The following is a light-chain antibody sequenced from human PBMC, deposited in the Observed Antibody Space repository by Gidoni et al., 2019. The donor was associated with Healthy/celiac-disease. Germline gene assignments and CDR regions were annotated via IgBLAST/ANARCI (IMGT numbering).Light chain of an antibody. CDR3: QSYDSSLSGVV. Sequence: QSVLTQPPSVSGSPGQMVTISCTGSSSHIGAGYDVHWYQQLPGTAPKLLIYGNSIRPSGVPDRFSGSKSGTSASLAITGLQAEDEADYYCQSYDSSLSGVVFGGGTKLTVL. CDR1: SSHIGAGYD. V-gene: IGLV1-40*01. CDR2: GNS. J-gene: IGLJ2*01.